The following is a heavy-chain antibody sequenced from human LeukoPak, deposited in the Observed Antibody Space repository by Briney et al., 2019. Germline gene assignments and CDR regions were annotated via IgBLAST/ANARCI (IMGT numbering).Heavy chain of an antibody. Sequence: KPSETLSLTCTVSGYSISSGHYWGWIRQPPGKGLEWIGYTYYSGSTNYNPSLKSRVTISVDTSKNQFSLKVGSVTAADTAVYSCARGTRYSDGYGDYWGQGTLVTVSS. D-gene: IGHD5-18*01. CDR1: GYSISSGHY. CDR3: ARGTRYSDGYGDY. V-gene: IGHV4-38-2*02. CDR2: TYYSGST. J-gene: IGHJ4*02.